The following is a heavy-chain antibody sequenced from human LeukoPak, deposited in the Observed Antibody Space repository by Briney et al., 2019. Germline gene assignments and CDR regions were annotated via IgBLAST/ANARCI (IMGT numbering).Heavy chain of an antibody. CDR2: ISGSGGST. CDR3: AREQLVRPLDY. CDR1: GFTFSSYG. V-gene: IGHV3-23*01. D-gene: IGHD6-13*01. J-gene: IGHJ4*02. Sequence: GGSLRLSCAASGFTFSSYGMSWVRQAPGKGLEWVSAISGSGGSTYYADSVKGRFTISRDNAKNSLYLQMNSLRAEDTAVYYCAREQLVRPLDYWGQGTLVTVSS.